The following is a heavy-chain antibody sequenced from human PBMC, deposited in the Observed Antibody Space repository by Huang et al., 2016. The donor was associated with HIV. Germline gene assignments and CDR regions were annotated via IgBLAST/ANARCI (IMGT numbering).Heavy chain of an antibody. Sequence: QVQLVESGGGLVKPGGSLRLSCAASGLVFSDHYLNWIRQGTGNELDWISYISLSGTTISDADSVKGRFTISRDNAKKSLFLEMNSLRVEDTAVYYCARRMAGWDDVFDMWGQGTMVTVSS. CDR3: ARRMAGWDDVFDM. V-gene: IGHV3-11*01. CDR2: ISLSGTTI. CDR1: GLVFSDHY. D-gene: IGHD6-19*01. J-gene: IGHJ3*02.